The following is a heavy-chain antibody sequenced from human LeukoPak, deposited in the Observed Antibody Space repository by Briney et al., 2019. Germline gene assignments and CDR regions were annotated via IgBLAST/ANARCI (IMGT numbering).Heavy chain of an antibody. Sequence: GGSLRLSCAASGFTFSSYSMNWVRQAPGKGLEWVSYISSSSSTIYYADSVKGRFTISRDNAKNSLYLQMNSLRAEDTAVYYCVRDSPQYDFWSGYYYYYYGMDVWGQGTTVTVSS. J-gene: IGHJ6*02. CDR2: ISSSSSTI. CDR1: GFTFSSYS. V-gene: IGHV3-48*01. D-gene: IGHD3-3*01. CDR3: VRDSPQYDFWSGYYYYYYGMDV.